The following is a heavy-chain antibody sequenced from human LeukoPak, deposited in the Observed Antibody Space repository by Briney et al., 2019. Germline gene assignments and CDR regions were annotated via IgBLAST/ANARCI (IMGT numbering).Heavy chain of an antibody. J-gene: IGHJ4*02. CDR2: ISGSGDIT. Sequence: PGGSLRLSCAASEFTFSSYGMSWVRQAPGKGLEWVSSISGSGDITYFADSVKGRFTISRDNSKNTLYLQMNSLRAEDTAVYYCAKDLRPYYYDSSGYFDYWGQGTLVTVSS. D-gene: IGHD3-22*01. CDR3: AKDLRPYYYDSSGYFDY. V-gene: IGHV3-23*01. CDR1: EFTFSSYG.